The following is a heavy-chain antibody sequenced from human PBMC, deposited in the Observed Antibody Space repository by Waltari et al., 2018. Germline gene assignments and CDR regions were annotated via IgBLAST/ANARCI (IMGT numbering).Heavy chain of an antibody. CDR1: GYTLTELS. D-gene: IGHD3-16*01. J-gene: IGHJ4*02. Sequence: QVQLVQSGAEVKKPGASVKVSCKVSGYTLTELSMHWVRQAPGKGLEWMVGLDPEEWETTYAQKFQGRVTMTEDTSTDTAYMELSSLRPEDTAVYYCATFGELVSFFDYWGQGTLVTVSS. V-gene: IGHV1-24*01. CDR2: LDPEEWET. CDR3: ATFGELVSFFDY.